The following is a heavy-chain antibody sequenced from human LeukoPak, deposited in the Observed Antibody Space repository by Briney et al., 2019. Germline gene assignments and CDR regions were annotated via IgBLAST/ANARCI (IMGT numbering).Heavy chain of an antibody. J-gene: IGHJ5*02. Sequence: PSETLSLTCTVSGGSISSYYWSWIRQPPGKGLEWIGYIYYSGSTNYNPSLKSRVTISVDTSKNQFSLKLSSVTAADTAVYYCAREGRSYDYVWGSYRNWFDPWGQGTLVTVSS. CDR1: GGSISSYY. CDR3: AREGRSYDYVWGSYRNWFDP. V-gene: IGHV4-59*01. CDR2: IYYSGST. D-gene: IGHD3-16*02.